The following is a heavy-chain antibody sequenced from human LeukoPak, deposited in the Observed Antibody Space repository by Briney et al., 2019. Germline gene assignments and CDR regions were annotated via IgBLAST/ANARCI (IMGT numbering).Heavy chain of an antibody. CDR2: ISSSGSTI. D-gene: IGHD5-24*01. CDR3: ARTRRRDGYKYFDY. Sequence: GGSLRLSCAASGFTFSRYDMNWVRQAPGKGLEWVSYISSSGSTIYYADSVKGRFTISRDNAKNSLYLQMNSLRADDTAIYYCARTRRRDGYKYFDYWGQGTLVTVSS. V-gene: IGHV3-48*03. J-gene: IGHJ4*02. CDR1: GFTFSRYD.